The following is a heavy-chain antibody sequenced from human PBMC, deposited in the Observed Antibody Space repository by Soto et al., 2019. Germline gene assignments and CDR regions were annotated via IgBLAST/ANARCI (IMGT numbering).Heavy chain of an antibody. CDR1: GGSISSGDYY. V-gene: IGHV4-30-4*01. J-gene: IGHJ5*02. Sequence: SSETLSLTCTVSGGSISSGDYYWSWIRQPPGKGLEWIGYIYYSGSTYYNPSLKSRVTISVDTSKNQFSLKLSSVTAADTAVYYCARDRRGYDTGDNWFDPWGQGVLVTVSS. CDR3: ARDRRGYDTGDNWFDP. D-gene: IGHD5-12*01. CDR2: IYYSGST.